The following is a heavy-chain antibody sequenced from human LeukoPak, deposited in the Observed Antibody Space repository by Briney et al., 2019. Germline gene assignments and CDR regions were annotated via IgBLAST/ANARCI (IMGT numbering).Heavy chain of an antibody. CDR3: ARDGHKSVACTGYFDY. V-gene: IGHV3-30-3*01. Sequence: GGSLRLSCAASGFTFSNYAMHWVRQAPGKGLEWVAVISYDGSNKYYADSVKGRFTISRDNSKNTLYLQMNSLRAEDTAVYYCARDGHKSVACTGYFDYWGQGTLVTVSS. D-gene: IGHD6-19*01. CDR2: ISYDGSNK. J-gene: IGHJ4*02. CDR1: GFTFSNYA.